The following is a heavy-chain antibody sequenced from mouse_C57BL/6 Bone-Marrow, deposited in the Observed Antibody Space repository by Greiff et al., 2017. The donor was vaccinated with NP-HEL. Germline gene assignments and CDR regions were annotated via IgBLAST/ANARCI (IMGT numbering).Heavy chain of an antibody. J-gene: IGHJ1*03. V-gene: IGHV1-4*01. CDR3: ARHYDDYGGIWYFDV. CDR1: GYTFTSYT. CDR2: INPSSGYT. Sequence: VQLQESGAELARPGASVKMSCKASGYTFTSYTMHWVKQRPGQGLEWIGYINPSSGYTKYNQKFKDKATLTADKSSSTAYMQLSSLTSEDSAVYYCARHYDDYGGIWYFDVWGTGTTVTVSS. D-gene: IGHD2-4*01.